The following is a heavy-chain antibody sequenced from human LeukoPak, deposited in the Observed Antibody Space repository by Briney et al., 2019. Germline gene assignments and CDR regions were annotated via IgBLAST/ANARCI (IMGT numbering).Heavy chain of an antibody. V-gene: IGHV1-8*03. Sequence: PRASVKVSCKASGYTFTSYDINWVRQATGQGLEWMGWMNPNSGNTGYAQKFQGRVTITRNTSISTAYMELSSLRSEDTAVYYCARSYYDYVWGSYRTTYYYYYYMDVWGRGTTVTVSS. CDR2: MNPNSGNT. J-gene: IGHJ6*03. CDR1: GYTFTSYD. CDR3: ARSYYDYVWGSYRTTYYYYYYMDV. D-gene: IGHD3-16*02.